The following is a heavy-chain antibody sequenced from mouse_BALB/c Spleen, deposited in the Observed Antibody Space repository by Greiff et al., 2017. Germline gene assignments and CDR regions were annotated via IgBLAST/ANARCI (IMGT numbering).Heavy chain of an antibody. CDR3: ARGFITTAPWFAY. D-gene: IGHD1-2*01. CDR1: GFTFSSYA. Sequence: DVMLVESGGGLVKPGGSLKLSCAASGFTFSSYAMSWVRQTPEKRLEWVASISSGGSTYYPDSVKGRFTISRDNARNILYLQMSSLRSEDTAMYYCARGFITTAPWFAYWGQGTLVTVSA. CDR2: ISSGGST. V-gene: IGHV5-6-5*01. J-gene: IGHJ3*01.